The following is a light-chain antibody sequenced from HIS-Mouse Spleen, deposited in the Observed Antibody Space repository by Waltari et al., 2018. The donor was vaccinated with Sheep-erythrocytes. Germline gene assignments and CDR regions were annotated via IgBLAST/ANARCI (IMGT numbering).Light chain of an antibody. Sequence: QSALTQPASVSGSPGQSITISCTGTSSDVGGYTYVSWYQHHPGKAPKLMIYDVSNRPSGVSNRFSCSKSGNTASLTISGLQAEDEADYYCSSYTSSSTRVFGGGTKLTVL. CDR3: SSYTSSSTRV. CDR2: DVS. J-gene: IGLJ3*02. V-gene: IGLV2-14*03. CDR1: SSDVGGYTY.